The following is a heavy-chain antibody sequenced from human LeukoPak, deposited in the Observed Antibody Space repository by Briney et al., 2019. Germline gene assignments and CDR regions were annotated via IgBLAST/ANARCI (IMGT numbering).Heavy chain of an antibody. D-gene: IGHD3-22*01. CDR2: FTAATT. CDR3: CRPMTALPVRGAFDL. Sequence: ASVKVSFKASGYSFTSYAINWVRQAPGQGLEWMGRFTAATTSYAKHLQDRVSMSTDTATNTAYLEVRSLTSDDTAVYYCCRPMTALPVRGAFDLWGQGTMVTVAS. V-gene: IGHV1-18*04. J-gene: IGHJ3*01. CDR1: GYSFTSYA.